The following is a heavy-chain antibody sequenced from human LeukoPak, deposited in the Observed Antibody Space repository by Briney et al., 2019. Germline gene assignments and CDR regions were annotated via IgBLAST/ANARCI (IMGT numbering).Heavy chain of an antibody. J-gene: IGHJ4*02. CDR3: ARWITI. CDR1: GDSISNSY. CDR2: IYYTGST. D-gene: IGHD3-3*01. V-gene: IGHV4-59*01. Sequence: SETLSLTCTVSGDSISNSYWSWSWIRQPPGKGLEWIGYIYYTGSTEKNPPLKSRVTISLDTSNNQISLRLNSVTAADTAVYYCARWITIWGQGTLVTVSS.